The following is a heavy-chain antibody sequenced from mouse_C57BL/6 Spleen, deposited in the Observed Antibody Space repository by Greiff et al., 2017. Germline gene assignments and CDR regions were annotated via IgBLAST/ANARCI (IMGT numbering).Heavy chain of an antibody. J-gene: IGHJ1*03. V-gene: IGHV1-82*01. CDR1: GYAFSSSW. CDR3: ARGYYGSSYWYFDV. D-gene: IGHD1-1*01. Sequence: VKLMESGPELVKPGASVKISCKASGYAFSSSWMNWVKQRPGKGLEWIGRIYPGDGDTNYNGKFKGKATLTADKYSSTAYMQLSSLTSEDSAVYFCARGYYGSSYWYFDVWGTGTTVTVSS. CDR2: IYPGDGDT.